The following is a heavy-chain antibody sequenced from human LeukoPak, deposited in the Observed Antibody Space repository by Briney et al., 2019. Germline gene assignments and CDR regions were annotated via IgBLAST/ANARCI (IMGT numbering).Heavy chain of an antibody. CDR1: GFTFSPYT. CDR3: AKDLYGDYRADV. Sequence: QPGGSLRLSCAASGFTFSPYTMNWVRQAPGKGLEWVSVIIGNGGSTYYADSVKGRFTISRDNSKNTLYLQMNSLRAEDTAVYYCAKDLYGDYRADVWGQGTTVTVSS. D-gene: IGHD4-17*01. J-gene: IGHJ6*02. V-gene: IGHV3-23*01. CDR2: IIGNGGST.